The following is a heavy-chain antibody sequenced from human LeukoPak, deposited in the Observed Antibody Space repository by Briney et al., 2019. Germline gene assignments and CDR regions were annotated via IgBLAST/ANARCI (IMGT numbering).Heavy chain of an antibody. J-gene: IGHJ5*02. D-gene: IGHD3-10*01. CDR2: ISYDGSNK. CDR1: GFTFSSYG. CDR3: AKEGWFGELLNNWFDP. V-gene: IGHV3-30*18. Sequence: GGSLRLSCAASGFTFSSYGMHWVRQAPGKGLEWVAVISYDGSNKYYADSVKGRFTISRDNSKNTLYLQMNSLRAEDTAVYYCAKEGWFGELLNNWFDPWGQGTLVTVSS.